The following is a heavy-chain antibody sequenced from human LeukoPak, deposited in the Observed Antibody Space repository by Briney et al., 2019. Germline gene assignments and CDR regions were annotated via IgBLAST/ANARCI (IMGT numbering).Heavy chain of an antibody. V-gene: IGHV2-70*11. J-gene: IGHJ6*02. D-gene: IGHD6-19*01. Sequence: SGPALVKPTQTLTLTCTFSGFSLSTSGMCVSWIRQPPGKALEWLARIDWDDDKYYSTSLKTRLTISKDTSKNQVVLTMTNMDPVDTATYYCARTQEDSSGWYYYYYGMDVWGQGTTVTVPS. CDR3: ARTQEDSSGWYYYYYGMDV. CDR1: GFSLSTSGMC. CDR2: IDWDDDK.